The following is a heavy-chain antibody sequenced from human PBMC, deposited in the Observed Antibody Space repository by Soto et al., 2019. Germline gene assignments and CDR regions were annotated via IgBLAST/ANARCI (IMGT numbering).Heavy chain of an antibody. CDR3: AREGASGFGMYX. V-gene: IGHV4-4*07. Sequence: SETLSLTCNVSGGSIRSYYWSWVRQPAGKALEWILRVYTTGSTNYNPSLRSRVSISVDTSKNQFSLTVTSVTAADTAVYYCAREGASGFGMYXWGQGTTVTVS. CDR2: VYTTGST. D-gene: IGHD1-26*01. J-gene: IGHJ6*02. CDR1: GGSIRSYY.